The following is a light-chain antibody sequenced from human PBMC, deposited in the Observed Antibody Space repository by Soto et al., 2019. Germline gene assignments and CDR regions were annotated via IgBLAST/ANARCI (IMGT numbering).Light chain of an antibody. CDR2: SNV. CDR1: TSNIRRHT. V-gene: IGLV1-44*01. Sequence: QSVLTQPPSASGTPGQRGMMSCSGSTSNIRRHTVNWYQQLPGAAPKLLIYSNVQRPSGVPDRFSGSKSGTSASLAISGLQSEDEGEYYCAAWDDNLNGVVFCGGTKLTVL. CDR3: AAWDDNLNGVV. J-gene: IGLJ2*01.